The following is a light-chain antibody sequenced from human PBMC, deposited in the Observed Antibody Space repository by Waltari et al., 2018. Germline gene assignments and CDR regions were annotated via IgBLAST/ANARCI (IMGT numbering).Light chain of an antibody. Sequence: CKASQTVRTTYLAWYQQKPGHAPTLLIYDTSSRATGIPDRFSGSGSGTDFSLTISSLEPEDFAVYYCEQYDISPLTFGGGTKVETK. V-gene: IGKV3-20*01. CDR2: DTS. J-gene: IGKJ4*02. CDR3: EQYDISPLT. CDR1: QTVRTTY.